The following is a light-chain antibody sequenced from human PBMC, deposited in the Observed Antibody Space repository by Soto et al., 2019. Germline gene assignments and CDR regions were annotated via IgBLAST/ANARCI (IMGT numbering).Light chain of an antibody. CDR1: QSISSW. CDR2: KAS. V-gene: IGKV1-5*03. Sequence: DIQMTQSHSTLSACVGDTVTITFRASQSISSWLAWYQQKPGKAPKLLIYKASSLESGVPSRFSGSGSGTEFTLTISSLQPDDFATYYCQQYNSYSPWTFGQGTKVDIK. CDR3: QQYNSYSPWT. J-gene: IGKJ1*01.